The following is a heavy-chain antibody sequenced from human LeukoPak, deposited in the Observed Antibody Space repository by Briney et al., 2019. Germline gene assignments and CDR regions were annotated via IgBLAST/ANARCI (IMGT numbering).Heavy chain of an antibody. CDR2: INHSGST. J-gene: IGHJ4*02. D-gene: IGHD3-16*02. CDR3: ARGPSYDYVWGSYHKTLDY. V-gene: IGHV4-34*01. CDR1: GGSFSGYY. Sequence: PSETLSLTCAVYGGSFSGYYWSWIRQPPGKGLEWFGEINHSGSTNYNPSLKSRVTISVDTSKNQFSLKLSSVTSADTAVYYCARGPSYDYVWGSYHKTLDYWGQGTLVTVSS.